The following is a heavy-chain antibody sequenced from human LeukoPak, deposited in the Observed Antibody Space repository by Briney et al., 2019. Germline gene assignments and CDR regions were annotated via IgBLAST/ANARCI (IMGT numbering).Heavy chain of an antibody. Sequence: SETLSLTCAVSGGSISFYYWSWLRQPPGKRLEWIGYIYKSGTTRYNPSLMSRVTISVDTSKHQFSLNLRSVTAADTAVYYCARDSRYSDNSGYYYSHYYMDVWGKGTTVTVS. D-gene: IGHD3-22*01. V-gene: IGHV4-59*01. J-gene: IGHJ6*03. CDR1: GGSISFYY. CDR2: IYKSGTT. CDR3: ARDSRYSDNSGYYYSHYYMDV.